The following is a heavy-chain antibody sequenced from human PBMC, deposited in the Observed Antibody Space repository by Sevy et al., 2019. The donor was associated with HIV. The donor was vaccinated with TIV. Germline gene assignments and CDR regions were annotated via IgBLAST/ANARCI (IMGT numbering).Heavy chain of an antibody. CDR3: ARAMITMIVVVHIDAFDI. Sequence: ASVKVSCKASGGTFSSYAISWVRQAPGQGLEWMGGIIPIFGTANYAQKFQGRVTITADKSTSTAYMELSSLRSEDTAVYYCARAMITMIVVVHIDAFDIWGQGTMVTVSS. V-gene: IGHV1-69*06. J-gene: IGHJ3*02. CDR1: GGTFSSYA. D-gene: IGHD3-22*01. CDR2: IIPIFGTA.